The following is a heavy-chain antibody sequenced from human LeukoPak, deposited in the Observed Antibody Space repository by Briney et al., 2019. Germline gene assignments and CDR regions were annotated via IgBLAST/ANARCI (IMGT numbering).Heavy chain of an antibody. CDR3: ARESRDTAMVNDAFDI. CDR1: DVSVSDISYY. Sequence: SETLSLTCSVSDVSVSDISYYWGWIRQPPGKGLEYIGSIYYTGTTYYNPSLKSRVTISVDTSKNQFSLKLSSVTAADTAVYYCARESRDTAMVNDAFDIWGQGTMVTVSS. D-gene: IGHD5-18*01. J-gene: IGHJ3*02. V-gene: IGHV4-39*07. CDR2: IYYTGTT.